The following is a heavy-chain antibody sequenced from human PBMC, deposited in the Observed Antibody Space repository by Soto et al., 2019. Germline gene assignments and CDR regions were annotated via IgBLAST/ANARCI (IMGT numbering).Heavy chain of an antibody. D-gene: IGHD6-13*01. CDR1: GYTFTGYY. CDR2: INPNSGGT. V-gene: IGHV1-2*04. CDR3: ARGTFRTGIAAAGYYYYYGMEV. J-gene: IGHJ6*02. Sequence: ASVKVSCKASGYTFTGYYMHWVRQAPGQGLEWMGWINPNSGGTNYAQKFQGWVTMTRDTSISTAYMELSRLRSDDTAVYYCARGTFRTGIAAAGYYYYYGMEVWGQGTTVTVSS.